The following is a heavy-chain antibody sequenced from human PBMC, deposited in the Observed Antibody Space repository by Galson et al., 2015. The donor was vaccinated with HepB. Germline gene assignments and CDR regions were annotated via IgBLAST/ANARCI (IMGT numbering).Heavy chain of an antibody. V-gene: IGHV1-3*01. CDR3: ARGRLINYYGSGSDFDY. Sequence: SVKVSCKASGYTFTSYAMHWVRQAPGQRLEWMGWINAGNGNTKYSQKFQGRVTITRDTSASTAYMELSSLRSEDTAVYYCARGRLINYYGSGSDFDYWGQGTLVTVSS. CDR1: GYTFTSYA. CDR2: INAGNGNT. J-gene: IGHJ4*02. D-gene: IGHD3-10*01.